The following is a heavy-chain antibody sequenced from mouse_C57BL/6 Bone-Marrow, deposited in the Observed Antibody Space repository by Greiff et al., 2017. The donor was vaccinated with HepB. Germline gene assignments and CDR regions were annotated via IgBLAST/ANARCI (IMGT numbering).Heavy chain of an antibody. V-gene: IGHV5-2*01. CDR2: INSDGGST. J-gene: IGHJ4*01. CDR1: EYEFPSHD. CDR3: ARHNYDYDVEYAMDY. D-gene: IGHD2-4*01. Sequence: EVQGVESGGGLVQPGESLKLSCESNEYEFPSHDMSWVRKTPEKRLELVAAINSDGGSTYYPDTMERRFIISRDNTKKTLYLQMSSLRSEDTALYYCARHNYDYDVEYAMDYWGQGTSVTVSS.